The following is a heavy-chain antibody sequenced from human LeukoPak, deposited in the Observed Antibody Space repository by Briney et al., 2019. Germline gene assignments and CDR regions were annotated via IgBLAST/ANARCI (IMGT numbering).Heavy chain of an antibody. D-gene: IGHD3-22*01. Sequence: SETLSLTCTVSGGSISSSSYYWGWIRQPPGKGLEWIGSIYYSGSTYYNPSLKSRVTISVDTSKNQFSLKLSSVTAADTAVYYCASLGPYYYDSSDYCWGQGTLVTVSS. CDR2: IYYSGST. J-gene: IGHJ4*02. V-gene: IGHV4-39*07. CDR3: ASLGPYYYDSSDYC. CDR1: GGSISSSSYY.